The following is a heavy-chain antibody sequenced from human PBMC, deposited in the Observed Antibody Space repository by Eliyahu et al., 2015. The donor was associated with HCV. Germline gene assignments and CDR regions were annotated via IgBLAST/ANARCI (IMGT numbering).Heavy chain of an antibody. D-gene: IGHD1-14*01. J-gene: IGHJ4*02. Sequence: EVQLVESGGGLVQPGRSLRLSCVASGFSFNDYAMHWVRQPPGKGLEWVSGISWNSGNIGYADSVKGRFTIXRDNAKNSLFLXMNSLRXEDTAFYYCTHIAEDEGFWGQGALVTVXS. CDR2: ISWNSGNI. V-gene: IGHV3-9*01. CDR1: GFSFNDYA. CDR3: THIAEDEGF.